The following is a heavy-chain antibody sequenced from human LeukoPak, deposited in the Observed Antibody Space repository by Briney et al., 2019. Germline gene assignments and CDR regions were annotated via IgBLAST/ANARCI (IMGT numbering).Heavy chain of an antibody. V-gene: IGHV1-69*05. CDR1: GGTFSSYA. CDR3: ARAKGYYGSGGYYLFDY. CDR2: IIPIFGTA. Sequence: GTSVKVSCKASGGTFSSYAISWVRQAPGQGLEWMGGIIPIFGTANYAQKFQGRVTITTDESTSTAYMELSSLRSEDTAVYYCARAKGYYGSGGYYLFDYWGQGTLVTVSS. J-gene: IGHJ4*02. D-gene: IGHD3-10*01.